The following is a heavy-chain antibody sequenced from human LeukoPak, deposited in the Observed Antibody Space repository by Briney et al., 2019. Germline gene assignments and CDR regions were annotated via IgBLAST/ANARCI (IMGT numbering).Heavy chain of an antibody. CDR1: GFTFSSYW. J-gene: IGHJ3*01. D-gene: IGHD5-24*01. CDR3: AKEMATIRAFDF. Sequence: GGSLRLSCAASGFTFSSYWMTWVRQAPGKGLEWVANIKQDGREKYYVDSVKGRFTISRDNAKNSLYLQMSSLRAEDTAVYYCAKEMATIRAFDFWGQGTMVTVSS. V-gene: IGHV3-7*03. CDR2: IKQDGREK.